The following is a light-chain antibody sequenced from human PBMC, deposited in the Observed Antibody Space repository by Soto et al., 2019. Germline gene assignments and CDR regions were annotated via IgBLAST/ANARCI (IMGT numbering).Light chain of an antibody. J-gene: IGLJ1*01. V-gene: IGLV2-14*01. CDR1: RSDVGGYNY. Sequence: QSALTQPASVSGSPGQSITISCTGTRSDVGGYNYVYWHQQHPGKAPKLMIYDVTNRPSGVSDRFSGSKSGNTASLTISGLQAEDEADYYCSSYTSSSTEVFGAGTKLTVL. CDR2: DVT. CDR3: SSYTSSSTEV.